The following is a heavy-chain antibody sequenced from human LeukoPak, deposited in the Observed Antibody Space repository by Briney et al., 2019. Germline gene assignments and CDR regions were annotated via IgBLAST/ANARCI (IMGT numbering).Heavy chain of an antibody. V-gene: IGHV3-72*01. CDR2: TSNKADSYTP. J-gene: IGHJ4*02. CDR1: EFTISDHY. Sequence: GGSLRLSCAASEFTISDHYMDWVRQAPGKGLEWVGRTSNKADSYTPYYAASVKGRFTISRDDSKNLLYLQMKSLKAEDTAVYYCTRHYFSDWGQGTLVTVSS. D-gene: IGHD2-15*01. CDR3: TRHYFSD.